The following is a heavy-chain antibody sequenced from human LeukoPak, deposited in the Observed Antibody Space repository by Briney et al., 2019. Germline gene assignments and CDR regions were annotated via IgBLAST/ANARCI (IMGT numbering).Heavy chain of an antibody. V-gene: IGHV3-21*05. J-gene: IGHJ6*03. Sequence: PGGSLRLSCAASGFTFSSYEMNWVRQAPGKGLEWVSYISSSSSYIYYADSVKGRFTISRDNAKNSLYLQMNSLRAEDTAVYYCARETAVAGIDYYYYMDVWGKGTTVTVSS. CDR1: GFTFSSYE. CDR2: ISSSSSYI. D-gene: IGHD6-19*01. CDR3: ARETAVAGIDYYYYMDV.